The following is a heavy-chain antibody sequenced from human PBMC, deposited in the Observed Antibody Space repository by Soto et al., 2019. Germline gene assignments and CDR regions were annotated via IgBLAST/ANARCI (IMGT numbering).Heavy chain of an antibody. CDR2: FDPEDGET. CDR3: ATEKIAAAGICWFEP. V-gene: IGHV1-24*01. CDR1: GYTLTELS. Sequence: GASVKVSCKVSGYTLTELSMHWVRQAPGKGLEWMGGFDPEDGETIYAQKFQGRVTMTEDTSTDTAYMELSSLRSEDTAVYYCATEKIAAAGICWFEPWGQGTLVTVSS. J-gene: IGHJ5*02. D-gene: IGHD6-13*01.